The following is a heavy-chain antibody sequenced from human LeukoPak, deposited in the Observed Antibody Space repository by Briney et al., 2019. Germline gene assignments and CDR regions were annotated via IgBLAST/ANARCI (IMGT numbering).Heavy chain of an antibody. Sequence: SVKVSCKASGGTFSSYAISWVRQVPGQGLELMGRIIPIFGTANYAQKFQGRVTITTDESTSTAYMELSSLRSEDTAVYYCAREGVVDGLNWFDPRGQGTLVTVSS. V-gene: IGHV1-69*05. CDR2: IIPIFGTA. CDR3: AREGVVDGLNWFDP. J-gene: IGHJ5*02. D-gene: IGHD2-15*01. CDR1: GGTFSSYA.